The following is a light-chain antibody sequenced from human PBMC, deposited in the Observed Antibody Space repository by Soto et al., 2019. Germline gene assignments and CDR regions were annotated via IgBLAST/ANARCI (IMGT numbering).Light chain of an antibody. J-gene: IGLJ1*01. CDR1: SSDVGSYNL. V-gene: IGLV2-23*01. CDR3: CSYAGSRHYL. Sequence: QSALTQPASVSGSPGQSITISCTGTSSDVGSYNLVSWYQQHPGKAPKFMIYEGTKRPSGVSNRFSGSKSGNTASLTISGLQAEDEADYYCCSYAGSRHYLFGTGTKLTVL. CDR2: EGT.